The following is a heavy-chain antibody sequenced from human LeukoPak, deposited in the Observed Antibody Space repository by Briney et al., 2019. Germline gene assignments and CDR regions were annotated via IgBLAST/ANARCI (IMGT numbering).Heavy chain of an antibody. CDR2: ISSSSSYI. D-gene: IGHD3-10*01. CDR1: GFTFSSYS. CDR3: ARDLRWFGELLSAYFDY. V-gene: IGHV3-21*01. J-gene: IGHJ4*02. Sequence: PGGSLRLSCAASGFTFSSYSMNWVRQAPGKGLEWVSSISSSSSYIYYADSVKGRFTISRDNAKNSLYLQMNSLRAEDTAVYYCARDLRWFGELLSAYFDYWGQGTLVTVSS.